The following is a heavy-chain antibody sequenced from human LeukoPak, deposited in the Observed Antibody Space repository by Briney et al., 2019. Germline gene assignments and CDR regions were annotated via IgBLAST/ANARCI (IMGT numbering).Heavy chain of an antibody. J-gene: IGHJ4*02. CDR2: IYYSGST. V-gene: IGHV4-39*01. CDR3: AGLPDRLAAGGDY. CDR1: GGSISSSSYY. D-gene: IGHD6-13*01. Sequence: SETLSLTCTVSGGSISSSSYYWGWIRQPPGKGLEWIGSIYYSGSTYYNPSLKSRVTISVDTSKNQFSLKLSSVTAADTAVYYCAGLPDRLAAGGDYWGQGTLVTVSS.